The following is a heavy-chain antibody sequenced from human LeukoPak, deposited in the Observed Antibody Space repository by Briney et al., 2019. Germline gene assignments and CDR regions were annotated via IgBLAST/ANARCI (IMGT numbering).Heavy chain of an antibody. CDR3: ARDGRDGYNLDY. J-gene: IGHJ4*02. Sequence: ASVKVSCKASGYTFTNYAMHWVRQAPGQRLEWMGWINTGNGNTKYSQEFQGRVTITRDTSANTAYMELSSLRSEDMAVYYCARDGRDGYNLDYWGQGTLVTVSS. CDR2: INTGNGNT. V-gene: IGHV1-3*03. D-gene: IGHD5-24*01. CDR1: GYTFTNYA.